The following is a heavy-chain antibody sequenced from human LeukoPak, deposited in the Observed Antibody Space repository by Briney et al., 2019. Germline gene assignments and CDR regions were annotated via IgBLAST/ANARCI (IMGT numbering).Heavy chain of an antibody. Sequence: PGGSLRLSCAASGFTFNGYGMSWVRQAPGKGLEWVSAMSGSDGSTYYADSVKGRFTISRDNSKNTLYLQMNTLRAEDTAVYYCAKGGEITMIVVVITQYYYMDVWGKGTTVTVSS. J-gene: IGHJ6*03. CDR3: AKGGEITMIVVVITQYYYMDV. CDR2: MSGSDGST. D-gene: IGHD3-22*01. CDR1: GFTFNGYG. V-gene: IGHV3-23*01.